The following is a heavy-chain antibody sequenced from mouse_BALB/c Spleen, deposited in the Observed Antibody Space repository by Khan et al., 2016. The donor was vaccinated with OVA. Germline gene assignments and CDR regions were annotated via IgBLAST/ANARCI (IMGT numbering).Heavy chain of an antibody. V-gene: IGHV14-1*02. CDR3: TRSGYFAWFAF. J-gene: IGHJ3*01. CDR2: IDPENGET. Sequence: VQLKQSGAELVRPGALVKLSCKASGFNIKDYYIHWVKQRPEQGLEWIGWIDPENGETVYDPKFQGKASITADTSSNTAYLQLSSLTSEDTAVYFCTRSGYFAWFAFWGQGTLVTVSA. CDR1: GFNIKDYY.